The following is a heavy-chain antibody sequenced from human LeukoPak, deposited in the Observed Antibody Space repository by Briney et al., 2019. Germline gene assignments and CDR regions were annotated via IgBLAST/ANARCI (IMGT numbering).Heavy chain of an antibody. D-gene: IGHD1-1*01. V-gene: IGHV1-46*01. Sequence: ASVTVSCKASGYTFTSYYMHWVRQAPGQGLEWMGIINPSGGSTSYAQKFQGRVTMTRDMSTSTVYMELSSLRSEDTAVYYCAREPHDSRFDPWGQGTLVTVSS. J-gene: IGHJ5*02. CDR2: INPSGGST. CDR3: AREPHDSRFDP. CDR1: GYTFTSYY.